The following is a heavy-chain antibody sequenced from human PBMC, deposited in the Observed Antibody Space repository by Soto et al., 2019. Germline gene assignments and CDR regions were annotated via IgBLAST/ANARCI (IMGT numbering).Heavy chain of an antibody. CDR3: ARERDSFDD. D-gene: IGHD3-22*01. J-gene: IGHJ4*02. CDR1: GFSFSSFA. Sequence: QVQLVESGGGVVQPGRSLRLSCAASGFSFSSFAMHWVRQAPGKGLEWVAFISYDGRDKFHADSVKGRFSISRDNSKNMLYLQMNSLTAEDMAMYYCARERDSFDDWGQGTLVTVSS. V-gene: IGHV3-30*04. CDR2: ISYDGRDK.